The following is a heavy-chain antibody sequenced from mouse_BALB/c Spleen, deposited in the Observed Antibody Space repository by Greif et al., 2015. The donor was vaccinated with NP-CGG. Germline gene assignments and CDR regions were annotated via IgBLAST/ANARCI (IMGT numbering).Heavy chain of an antibody. CDR1: GYTFTDYA. CDR3: ARDSYAMDY. Sequence: QVQLQQSGAELVRPGVSVKISCKGSGYTFTDYAMHWVKQSHAKSLEWIGVISTYYGDASYNQKFKGKATMTVDKSSSTAYMELARLTSEDSAIYYCARDSYAMDYWGQGTSVTVSS. CDR2: ISTYYGDA. J-gene: IGHJ4*01. V-gene: IGHV1S137*01.